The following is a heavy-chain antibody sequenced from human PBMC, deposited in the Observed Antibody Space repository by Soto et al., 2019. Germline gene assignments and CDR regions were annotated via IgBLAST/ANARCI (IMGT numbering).Heavy chain of an antibody. V-gene: IGHV3-23*01. CDR2: ISGSGGST. Sequence: EVQLLESGGGLVQPGGSLRLSCAASGFTFSSYAMSWVRHAPGKGLEWVSAISGSGGSTYYADSVKGRFTISRDNSKNTLYLQMNSLRAEDTAVYYCAKVEGSSLYFGYWGQGTLVTVSS. CDR1: GFTFSSYA. D-gene: IGHD1-26*01. J-gene: IGHJ4*02. CDR3: AKVEGSSLYFGY.